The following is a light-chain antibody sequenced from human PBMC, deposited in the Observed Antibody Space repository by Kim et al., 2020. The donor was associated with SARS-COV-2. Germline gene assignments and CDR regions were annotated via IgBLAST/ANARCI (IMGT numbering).Light chain of an antibody. J-gene: IGKJ2*01. CDR2: QAS. Sequence: DIQMTQSPSSLSASVGDRVTITCQANQDIRKYLNWYQYKNGKAPTLLLYQASNLQTGVPSRFSGSGSGTHFTLTISSLQAEDIATYYCQQDETLPYTLGQGTKVDIK. CDR3: QQDETLPYT. CDR1: QDIRKY. V-gene: IGKV1-33*01.